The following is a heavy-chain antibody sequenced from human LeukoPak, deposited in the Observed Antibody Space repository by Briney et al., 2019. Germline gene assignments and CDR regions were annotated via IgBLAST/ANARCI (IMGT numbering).Heavy chain of an antibody. J-gene: IGHJ4*02. CDR3: ARDGDTLDY. Sequence: GGSLRLSCAASGFTIGGFAMTWVRQAPGKGLEWVSSIGSDYKTHYSESVKGRFAISRDNSQSTVFLQMNSLRAEDTAVYYCARDGDTLDYWSQGTLVTVSS. CDR1: GFTIGGFA. CDR2: IGSDYKT. V-gene: IGHV3-23*01. D-gene: IGHD4-17*01.